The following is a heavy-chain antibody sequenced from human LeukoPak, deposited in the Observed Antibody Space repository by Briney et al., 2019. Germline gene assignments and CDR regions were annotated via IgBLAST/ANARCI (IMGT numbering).Heavy chain of an antibody. CDR3: ARHTRGVDRAQVQDAFDI. CDR2: IYPDDSDI. J-gene: IGHJ3*02. D-gene: IGHD5-18*01. V-gene: IGHV5-51*01. CDR1: GXRFTDYW. Sequence: GESLKISFKGSGXRFTDYWIGWVRQMPGKGLECMGIIYPDDSDIRYSPSFQGQVTISADKSVSTAYLQWSSLKASDTAMYYCARHTRGVDRAQVQDAFDIWGQGTSVTVSS.